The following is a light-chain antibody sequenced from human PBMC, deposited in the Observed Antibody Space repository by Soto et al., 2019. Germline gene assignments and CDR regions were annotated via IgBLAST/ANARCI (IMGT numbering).Light chain of an antibody. Sequence: EIVLTQSPNTLSLSPGETATLSCRASQSVSSGYLVWYQQKPGQAPRLLIYGASTRATGIPDRFSGSGSGTDFTLTISRLEPEDFAVYYCQQYGSSPWTFVQGSKVDIK. J-gene: IGKJ1*01. V-gene: IGKV3-20*01. CDR2: GAS. CDR3: QQYGSSPWT. CDR1: QSVSSGY.